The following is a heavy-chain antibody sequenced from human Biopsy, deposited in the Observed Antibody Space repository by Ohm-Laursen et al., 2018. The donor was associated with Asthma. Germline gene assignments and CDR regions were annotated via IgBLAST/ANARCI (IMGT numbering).Heavy chain of an antibody. CDR1: GFNFRSYG. D-gene: IGHD3-16*02. CDR3: ARGGSRDLWGTYRYPWDY. Sequence: SLRLSRSASGFNFRSYGMHWVRQAPGKGLEWVSYISWSSSYTNYADSVKGRFTISRDNAKNSLFLQMNSLRAEDTAVYYCARGGSRDLWGTYRYPWDYWGQGTLVTVSS. J-gene: IGHJ4*02. V-gene: IGHV3-21*05. CDR2: ISWSSSYT.